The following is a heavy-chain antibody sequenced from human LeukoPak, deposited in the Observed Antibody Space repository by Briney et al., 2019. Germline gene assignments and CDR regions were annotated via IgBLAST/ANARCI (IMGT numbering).Heavy chain of an antibody. CDR2: IYYSGGT. V-gene: IGHV4-59*01. D-gene: IGHD4-17*01. Sequence: SETLSLTCTASGGSISSYYWNWIRQSPGKGLEWIGYIYYSGGTNYNPSLKSRVTISVDTSKNQFSLKLSSVTAADTAVYYCARSSKDDYGDYGLDYWGQGTLVTVSS. J-gene: IGHJ4*02. CDR3: ARSSKDDYGDYGLDY. CDR1: GGSISSYY.